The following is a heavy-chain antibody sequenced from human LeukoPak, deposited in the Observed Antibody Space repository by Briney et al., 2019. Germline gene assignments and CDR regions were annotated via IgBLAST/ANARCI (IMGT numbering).Heavy chain of an antibody. D-gene: IGHD6-13*01. CDR1: GGSFSSSSYY. CDR3: ARTPYSSWLINWFDP. V-gene: IGHV4-61*01. CDR2: LSYSGST. Sequence: SETLSLTCTVSGGSFSSSSYYWSWIRQPPGKGLEWIGYLSYSGSTNYNPSLKSRVSISVDTSKNQFSLKLSSVTAADTAVYYCARTPYSSWLINWFDPWGQGTLVTVSS. J-gene: IGHJ5*02.